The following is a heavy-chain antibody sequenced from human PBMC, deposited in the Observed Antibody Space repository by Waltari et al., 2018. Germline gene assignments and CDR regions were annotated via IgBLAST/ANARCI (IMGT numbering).Heavy chain of an antibody. D-gene: IGHD3-16*01. CDR2: INPNSGGT. Sequence: QVQLVQSGAEVKKPGASVKVSCKASGYTFTGYYMHWVRQAPGQGLEWMGRINPNSGGTNYAQKFQGRVTMTRDTSISTAYMELSRLRSDDTAVYYCASAIMITFGGVTTYAFDIWGQGTMVTVSS. CDR1: GYTFTGYY. J-gene: IGHJ3*02. V-gene: IGHV1-2*06. CDR3: ASAIMITFGGVTTYAFDI.